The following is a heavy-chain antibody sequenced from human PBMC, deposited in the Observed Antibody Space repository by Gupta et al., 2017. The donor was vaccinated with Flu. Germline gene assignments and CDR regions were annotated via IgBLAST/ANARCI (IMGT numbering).Heavy chain of an antibody. Sequence: EVQLVESGGGLVKPGGSLRLSCAASGFTFSSYSMNWVRQAPGKGLEWVSSISSSSSYIYYADSVKGRFTISRDNAKNSLYLQMNSLRAEDTAVYYCARDRTAVNKYYFDYWGQGTLVTVSS. CDR2: ISSSSSYI. J-gene: IGHJ4*02. D-gene: IGHD4-4*01. V-gene: IGHV3-21*01. CDR1: GFTFSSYS. CDR3: ARDRTAVNKYYFDY.